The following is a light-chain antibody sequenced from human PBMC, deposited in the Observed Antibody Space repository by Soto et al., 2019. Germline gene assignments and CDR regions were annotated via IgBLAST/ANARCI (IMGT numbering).Light chain of an antibody. CDR3: AAWDDSLNGVV. CDR1: SSNIGSNS. Sequence: QSVLTQPPSASGTPGQRVAISCSGSSSNIGSNSVNWYQQVPGTAPKLLIYSNDLRPSGVPDRFSGSKSGTSASLAISGLQSEDEADYYCAAWDDSLNGVVFGGGTQLTVL. CDR2: SND. V-gene: IGLV1-44*01. J-gene: IGLJ2*01.